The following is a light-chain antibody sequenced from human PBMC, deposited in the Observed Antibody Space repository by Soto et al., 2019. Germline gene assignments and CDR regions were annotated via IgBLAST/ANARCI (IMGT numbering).Light chain of an antibody. J-gene: IGKJ3*01. V-gene: IGKV3-20*01. CDR3: QQYGSSILT. Sequence: IVLTQSPGTLSLSPGERVTLSCRASQSVSSYLAWYQQKPGQAPRLLIYDASNRATGIPARFSGSGSGTDFSLTISRLEPEDFAVYYCQQYGSSILTFGPGTKVDIK. CDR1: QSVSSY. CDR2: DAS.